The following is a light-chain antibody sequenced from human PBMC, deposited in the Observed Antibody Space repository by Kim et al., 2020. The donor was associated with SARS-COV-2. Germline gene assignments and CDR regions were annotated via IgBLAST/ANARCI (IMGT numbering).Light chain of an antibody. Sequence: ALTQSPSASGTPGQRVTISCSGSSSNIGSNTVNWYQQLPGTAPKLLIYSNNQRPSGVPDRFSGSKSGTSASLAISGLQSEDEADYYCAAWDDSLNGNYVFGTGTKVTVL. CDR3: AAWDDSLNGNYV. J-gene: IGLJ1*01. CDR1: SSNIGSNT. V-gene: IGLV1-44*01. CDR2: SNN.